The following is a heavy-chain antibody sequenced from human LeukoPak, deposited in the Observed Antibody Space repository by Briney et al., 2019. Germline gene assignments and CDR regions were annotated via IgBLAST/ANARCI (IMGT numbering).Heavy chain of an antibody. V-gene: IGHV3-23*01. Sequence: GGSLRLSCAASGFTFSSYGMSWVRQAPGKGLEWASAISGSGGSTYYADSVKGRFTISRDNSKNTLYLQMNSLRAEDTAVYYCATTNGSGSFYDYWGQGTLVTVSS. CDR1: GFTFSSYG. D-gene: IGHD3-10*01. CDR2: ISGSGGST. CDR3: ATTNGSGSFYDY. J-gene: IGHJ4*02.